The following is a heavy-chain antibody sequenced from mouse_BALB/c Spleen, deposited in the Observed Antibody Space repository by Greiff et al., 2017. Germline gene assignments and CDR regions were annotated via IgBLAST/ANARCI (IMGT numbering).Heavy chain of an antibody. J-gene: IGHJ3*01. CDR2: IYPGNSDT. CDR3: TREGDYYGSSPWFAY. CDR1: GYTFTSYW. Sequence: EVQLQQSGTVLARPGASVKMSCKASGYTFTSYWMHWVKQRPGQGLEWIGAIYPGNSDTSYNQKFKGKAKLTAVTSTSTAYMELSSLTNEDSAVYYCTREGDYYGSSPWFAYWGQGTLVTVSA. D-gene: IGHD1-1*01. V-gene: IGHV1-5*01.